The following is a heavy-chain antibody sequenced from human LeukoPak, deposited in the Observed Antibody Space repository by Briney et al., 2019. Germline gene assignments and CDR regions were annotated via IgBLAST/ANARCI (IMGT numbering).Heavy chain of an antibody. Sequence: ETLSLTCTISGGSMSRSNWWSWVRQTPGKGLEWVASIKQDGSEKYYVDSVKGRFTISRDNAKNSLYLQMNSLRAEDTAVYYCARDVEWRYFDYWGQGTLVTVSS. D-gene: IGHD3-3*01. J-gene: IGHJ4*02. CDR1: GGSMSRSNW. CDR2: IKQDGSEK. CDR3: ARDVEWRYFDY. V-gene: IGHV3-7*01.